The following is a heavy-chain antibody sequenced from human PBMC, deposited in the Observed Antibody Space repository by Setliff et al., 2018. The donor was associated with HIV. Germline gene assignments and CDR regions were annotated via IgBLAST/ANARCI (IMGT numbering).Heavy chain of an antibody. V-gene: IGHV3-11*06. CDR3: ARLGAVAVRSAFDP. CDR1: GFTVSERY. J-gene: IGHJ5*02. Sequence: PGGSLRLSCAASGFTVSERYMSWIRQAPGKGLEWISYISSSSSSYTNYADSVRGRFTISRDSAKNSLYLQTDSLRAEDTAVYYCARLGAVAVRSAFDPWGQGTLVTVSS. CDR2: ISSSSSSYT. D-gene: IGHD6-19*01.